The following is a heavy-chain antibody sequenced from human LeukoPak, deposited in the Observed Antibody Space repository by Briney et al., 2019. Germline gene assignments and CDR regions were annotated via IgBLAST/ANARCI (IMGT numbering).Heavy chain of an antibody. CDR1: GXSISSYY. CDR2: IYYSGST. CDR3: ARAYYSGGSCYRAFDY. J-gene: IGHJ4*02. Sequence: PSETLSLTCTVSGXSISSYYGSWIRQPPGKGLEWIGYIYYSGSTNYNPSLKSRVTISVDTSKNQFSLKLSSVTAADTAAYYCARAYYSGGSCYRAFDYWGQGTLVTASS. D-gene: IGHD2-15*01. V-gene: IGHV4-59*01.